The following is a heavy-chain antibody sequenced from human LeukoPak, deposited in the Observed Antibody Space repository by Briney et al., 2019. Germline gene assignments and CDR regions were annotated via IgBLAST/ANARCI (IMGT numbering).Heavy chain of an antibody. D-gene: IGHD1-1*01. CDR3: AKATTRGAASNYYYYGMDV. Sequence: GGSLRLSCAASGFTFSTYAMSWVRQAPGKGLEWVSVISGSDDVTYYTDSVKGRFTISRDNSKNTLYLQMNSLRADDTALYYCAKATTRGAASNYYYYGMDVWGHGTTVTVSS. CDR1: GFTFSTYA. V-gene: IGHV3-23*01. J-gene: IGHJ6*02. CDR2: ISGSDDVT.